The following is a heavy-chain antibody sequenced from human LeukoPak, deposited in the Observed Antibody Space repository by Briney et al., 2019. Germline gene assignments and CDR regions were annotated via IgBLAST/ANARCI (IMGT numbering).Heavy chain of an antibody. CDR1: GFTFDDYA. V-gene: IGHV3-9*01. CDR2: ISWNSGSI. D-gene: IGHD3-22*01. Sequence: GGSLRLSCAASGFTFDDYAMHWVRQAPGKGLEWVSGISWNSGSIGYADSVKGRFTISRDNAKNSLYLQMNSLRAEDTALYYCAKGSAYDSGLEYFQHWGQGTLVTVSS. J-gene: IGHJ1*01. CDR3: AKGSAYDSGLEYFQH.